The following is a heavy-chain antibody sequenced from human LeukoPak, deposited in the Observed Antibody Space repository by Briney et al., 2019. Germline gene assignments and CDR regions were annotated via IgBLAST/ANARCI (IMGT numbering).Heavy chain of an antibody. Sequence: GGSLRLSRAASGFTFSSYWMHWVRQAPGKGLEWVSSISSSSSYIYYGDSVKGRFTISRDNAKNSLYLQMNSLRAEDTAVYYCARDNTISGLVTYFDYWGQGTLVTVSS. CDR1: GFTFSSYW. CDR2: ISSSSSYI. D-gene: IGHD3-3*01. V-gene: IGHV3-21*01. CDR3: ARDNTISGLVTYFDY. J-gene: IGHJ4*02.